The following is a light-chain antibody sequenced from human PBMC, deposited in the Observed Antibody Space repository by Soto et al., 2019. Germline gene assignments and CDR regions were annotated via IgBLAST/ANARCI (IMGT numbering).Light chain of an antibody. Sequence: QSVLTQPASVSGSPGQSITISCTGTSSDVGGYNFVSWYQQHPDKAPKLMIYDVTNRPSGVSNHFSGSKSGNTASLTISWLQAEDEADYYCSSYTSISTYVFGTGTKVTVL. CDR2: DVT. CDR1: SSDVGGYNF. V-gene: IGLV2-14*01. J-gene: IGLJ1*01. CDR3: SSYTSISTYV.